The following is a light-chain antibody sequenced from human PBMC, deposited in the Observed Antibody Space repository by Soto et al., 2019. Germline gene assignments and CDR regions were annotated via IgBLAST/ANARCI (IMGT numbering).Light chain of an antibody. Sequence: QSVLTQPASVSGSPGQSITISCTGTSSDVGSYNLVSWYQQHPGKAPKLMIYEVSKRPSGVSNRFSGSKSGNTASLTISGLQAEDEADYDCCSYAGSSRVFGGGTKLTVL. CDR3: CSYAGSSRV. CDR2: EVS. V-gene: IGLV2-23*02. CDR1: SSDVGSYNL. J-gene: IGLJ2*01.